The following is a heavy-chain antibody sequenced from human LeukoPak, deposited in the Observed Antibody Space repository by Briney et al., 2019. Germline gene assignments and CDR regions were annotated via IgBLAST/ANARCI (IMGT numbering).Heavy chain of an antibody. CDR1: GFTFDDYG. D-gene: IGHD5-18*01. J-gene: IGHJ3*02. Sequence: GGPLRLSCAASGFTFDDYGMSWVRQAPGKGLEWVSGINWNGGSTGYADSVKGRFTISRDNAKNSLYLQMNSLRAEDTALYYCARDGYGYSDRVAFDIWGQGTMVTVSS. CDR2: INWNGGST. CDR3: ARDGYGYSDRVAFDI. V-gene: IGHV3-20*04.